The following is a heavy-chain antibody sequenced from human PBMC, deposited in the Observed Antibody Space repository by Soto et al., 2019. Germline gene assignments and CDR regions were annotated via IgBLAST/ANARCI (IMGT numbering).Heavy chain of an antibody. Sequence: ASVKVSCKASGYTFTNYYMHWVRQAPGQGLEWMGIIYPSGGSTRNAQKFQGRVTMTRDTSTSTVYMELSSLRSEDTAVYYCARAFSGPMDYWGRGTLVTVSS. V-gene: IGHV1-46*01. CDR1: GYTFTNYY. CDR2: IYPSGGST. J-gene: IGHJ4*02. D-gene: IGHD3-10*01. CDR3: ARAFSGPMDY.